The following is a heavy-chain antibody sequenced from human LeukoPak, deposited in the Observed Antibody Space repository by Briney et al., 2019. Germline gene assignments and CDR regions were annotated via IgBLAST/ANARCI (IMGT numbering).Heavy chain of an antibody. CDR2: IYYSGST. CDR1: GGSVSSGSYY. CDR3: ARVYGDYGWVFDY. D-gene: IGHD4-17*01. Sequence: PSETLSLTCTVSGGSVSSGSYYWSWIRQPPGKGLEWIGYIYYSGSTNYHPSLKSRVTISVDTSKNQFSLKLSSVTAADTAVYYCARVYGDYGWVFDYWGQGTLVTVSS. V-gene: IGHV4-61*01. J-gene: IGHJ4*02.